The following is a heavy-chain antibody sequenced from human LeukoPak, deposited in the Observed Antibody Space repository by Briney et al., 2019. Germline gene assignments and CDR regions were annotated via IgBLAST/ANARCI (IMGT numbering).Heavy chain of an antibody. CDR1: GASINSGSNY. CDR3: ARARFGNWFDP. Sequence: KASETLSLTCRVSGASINSGSNYWGWIRQPPGKTLEWIGSIYSSGSTYYNPSLKSRVIIMIDTPKNHFSLTLSSVTAADTAVYYCARARFGNWFDPWGQGTLVTVSS. D-gene: IGHD3-16*01. J-gene: IGHJ5*02. V-gene: IGHV4-39*07. CDR2: IYSSGST.